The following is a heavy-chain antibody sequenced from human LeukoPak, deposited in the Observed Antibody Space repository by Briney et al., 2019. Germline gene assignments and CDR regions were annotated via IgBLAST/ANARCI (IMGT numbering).Heavy chain of an antibody. D-gene: IGHD3-22*01. CDR3: ARHVWYYDSSGYYYFDY. CDR2: IYYSGST. Sequence: PSETQSLTCTVSGGSISSSSYYRGWIRQPPGKGLEWIGSIYYSGSTYYNPSLKSRVTISVDTSKNQFSLKLSSVTAADTAVYYCARHVWYYDSSGYYYFDYWGQGTLVTVSS. CDR1: GGSISSSSYY. J-gene: IGHJ4*02. V-gene: IGHV4-39*01.